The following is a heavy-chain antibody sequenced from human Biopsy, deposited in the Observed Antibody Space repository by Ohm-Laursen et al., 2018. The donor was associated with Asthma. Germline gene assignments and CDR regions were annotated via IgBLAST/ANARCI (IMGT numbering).Heavy chain of an antibody. CDR2: KYNRGST. J-gene: IGHJ6*02. CDR3: ARASTAHFYYEMDV. CDR1: SGSISSGDYY. Sequence: SETLSLTCTVTSGSISSGDYYWAWIRQPPGKGLEWIGYKYNRGSTHYNPSLKSRVILSVDTSKNQFSLNLSSATAADTAVYFCARASTAHFYYEMDVWGQGTTVTVSS. V-gene: IGHV4-30-4*01. D-gene: IGHD5/OR15-5a*01.